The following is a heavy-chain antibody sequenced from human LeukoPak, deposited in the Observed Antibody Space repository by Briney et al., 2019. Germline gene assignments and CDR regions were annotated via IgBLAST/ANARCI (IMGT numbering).Heavy chain of an antibody. D-gene: IGHD2-21*01. CDR3: ATDRVWFFDN. Sequence: GGSLRLSCTASGFTFSSSAMHWVRQAPGTGLEWVAFISHEGTEKYFADSVKGRFTISRDNSKNTLYLQMNSLRDEDTAVYYCATDRVWFFDNWGQGTLVTVAS. CDR1: GFTFSSSA. CDR2: ISHEGTEK. V-gene: IGHV3-30*03. J-gene: IGHJ4*02.